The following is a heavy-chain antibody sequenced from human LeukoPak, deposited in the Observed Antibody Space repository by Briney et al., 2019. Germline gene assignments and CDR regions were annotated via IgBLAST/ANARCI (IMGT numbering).Heavy chain of an antibody. J-gene: IGHJ4*02. V-gene: IGHV3-23*01. CDR1: GFTFSSYA. CDR2: ISGSADNT. CDR3: ATLVFDSSGYSYFDY. D-gene: IGHD3-9*01. Sequence: PGGSLRLSCAASGFTFSSYAMSWVRQAPGRGLEWLSAISGSADNTYYADSVKGLFTTSRDNSKNTLYLQMNSLRAEDTAVYYCATLVFDSSGYSYFDYWGPGTLVTVSS.